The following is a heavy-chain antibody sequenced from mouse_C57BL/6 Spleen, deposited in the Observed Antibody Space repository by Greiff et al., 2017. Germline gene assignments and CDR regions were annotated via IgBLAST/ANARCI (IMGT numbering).Heavy chain of an antibody. D-gene: IGHD1-1*01. CDR1: GYSITSGYY. CDR3: ARAFITTVVATDYYAMDY. CDR2: ISYDGSN. J-gene: IGHJ4*01. Sequence: EVQLQQSGPGLVKPSQSLSLTCSVTGYSITSGYYWNWIRQFPGNKLEWMGYISYDGSNNYNPSLKNRISITRDTSKNQFFLKLNSVTTEDTATYYCARAFITTVVATDYYAMDYWGQGTSVTVSS. V-gene: IGHV3-6*01.